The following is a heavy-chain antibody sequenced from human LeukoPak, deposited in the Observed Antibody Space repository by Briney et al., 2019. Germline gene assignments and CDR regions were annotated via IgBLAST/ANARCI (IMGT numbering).Heavy chain of an antibody. CDR3: AKGMGLAHYYFYGMDV. V-gene: IGHV3-23*01. D-gene: IGHD6-19*01. CDR2: IGGGDGSI. CDR1: GFTFSNFA. J-gene: IGHJ6*02. Sequence: GGSLKLSCAASGFTFSNFAVNWVRQAPGKGLEWVSVIGGGDGSIYYADSVKGRFTISRDNSKNTLYLQMTSLRAEDAAIYYCAKGMGLAHYYFYGMDVWGQGTTVTVSS.